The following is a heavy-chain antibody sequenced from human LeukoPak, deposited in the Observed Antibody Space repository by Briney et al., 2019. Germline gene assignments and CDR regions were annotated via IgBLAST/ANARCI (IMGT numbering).Heavy chain of an antibody. Sequence: SETLSLTCTVSGGSVSSGSYYWSWTRQPPGKGLEWIGYIYYSGSTNYNPSLKSRVTISVDTSKNQFSLKLSSVTAADTAVYYCARAVYYYDSSGDGAFDIWGQGTMVTVSS. CDR3: ARAVYYYDSSGDGAFDI. CDR2: IYYSGST. CDR1: GGSVSSGSYY. D-gene: IGHD3-22*01. J-gene: IGHJ3*02. V-gene: IGHV4-61*01.